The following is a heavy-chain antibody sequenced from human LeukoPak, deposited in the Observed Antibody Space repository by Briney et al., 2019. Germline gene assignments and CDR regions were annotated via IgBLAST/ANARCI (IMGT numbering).Heavy chain of an antibody. CDR1: GGSISSGSYY. V-gene: IGHV4-61*02. CDR2: IYTSGST. D-gene: IGHD4-23*01. Sequence: PSQTLSLTCTVSGGSISSGSYYWSWIRQPAGKGLEWIGRIYTSGSTNYNPSLKSRVTISVDTSKNQFSLKLSSVTAADTAVYYCARGPPHGGTYFDSWGQGTLVTVSS. CDR3: ARGPPHGGTYFDS. J-gene: IGHJ4*02.